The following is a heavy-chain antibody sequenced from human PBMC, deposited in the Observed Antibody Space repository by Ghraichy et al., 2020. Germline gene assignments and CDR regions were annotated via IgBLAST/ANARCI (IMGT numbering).Heavy chain of an antibody. CDR3: ARAGLGRGMSFDI. CDR1: GGPISSYY. J-gene: IGHJ3*02. D-gene: IGHD3-16*01. V-gene: IGHV4-59*01. CDR2: IYYTGST. Sequence: SQTLSLTCTVAGGPISSYYWSWIRQPPGKGLEWIGYIYYTGSTNYNPSLKSRVTMSVDTSKNQLSLHLTSVTAADTAVSYCARAGLGRGMSFDILCQGTVVTVSS.